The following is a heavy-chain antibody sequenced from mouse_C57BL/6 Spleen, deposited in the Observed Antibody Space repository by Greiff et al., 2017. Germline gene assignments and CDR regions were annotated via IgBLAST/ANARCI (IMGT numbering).Heavy chain of an antibody. J-gene: IGHJ4*01. CDR1: GFTFSDYG. D-gene: IGHD5-5*01. CDR3: ARTTSYYYAMDY. Sequence: EVQLVESGGGLVKPGGSLKLSCAASGFTFSDYGMHWVRQAPEKGLEWVAYISSGSSTINYADTVKGRFTISRDNAKNTLFLQKTSLRSEDTAMYYCARTTSYYYAMDYWGQGTSVTVSS. V-gene: IGHV5-17*01. CDR2: ISSGSSTI.